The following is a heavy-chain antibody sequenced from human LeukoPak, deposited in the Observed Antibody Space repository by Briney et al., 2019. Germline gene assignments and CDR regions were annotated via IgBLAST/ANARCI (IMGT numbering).Heavy chain of an antibody. CDR3: ARAVHYYGSGTSYYYFDY. CDR1: GYSFSSHW. J-gene: IGHJ4*02. V-gene: IGHV5-51*01. CDR2: IYPDDSDS. Sequence: GESLQISCKGSGYSFSSHWIGWVRPMPGKGLEWMGIIYPDDSDSRYTPSFQGQVTISADKSISTAYLQWNSLKASDTAMYYCARAVHYYGSGTSYYYFDYWGQGTLVTVSS. D-gene: IGHD3-10*01.